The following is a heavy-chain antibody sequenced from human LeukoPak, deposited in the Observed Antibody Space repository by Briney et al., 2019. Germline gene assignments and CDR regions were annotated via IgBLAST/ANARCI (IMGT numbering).Heavy chain of an antibody. D-gene: IGHD5-18*01. CDR1: GFTFSSHE. CDR2: ISSSGSTI. J-gene: IGHJ4*02. V-gene: IGHV3-48*03. Sequence: PGGSLRLSCAASGFTFSSHEMHWVRQAPGKGLEWISYISSSGSTIYYADPVKGRFTISRDNGKNSLYLQMNSLRAEDTAVYYCARVHYNTAMVDIDYWGQGTLVTVSS. CDR3: ARVHYNTAMVDIDY.